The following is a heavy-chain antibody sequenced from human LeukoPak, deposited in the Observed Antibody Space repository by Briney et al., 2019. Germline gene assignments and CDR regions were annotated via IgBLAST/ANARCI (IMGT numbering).Heavy chain of an antibody. CDR1: GYTFNDYY. D-gene: IGHD1-26*01. Sequence: ASVKVSCKASGYTFNDYYMHWVRQAPGQGPEWMGWINPNSGGTKYGQKFQGRVTMTRDTSISTAYMELSRLRSDDTAVYYCARGGRVGATTVDYWGQGTLVTVSS. CDR2: INPNSGGT. J-gene: IGHJ4*02. CDR3: ARGGRVGATTVDY. V-gene: IGHV1-2*02.